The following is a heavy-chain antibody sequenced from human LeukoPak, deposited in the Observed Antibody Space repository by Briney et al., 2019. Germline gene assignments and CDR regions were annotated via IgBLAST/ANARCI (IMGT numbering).Heavy chain of an antibody. CDR3: ARGSTARYYYDSSGYYRGAVDY. CDR1: GYTFTSYG. CDR2: ISAYNGNT. D-gene: IGHD3-22*01. V-gene: IGHV1-18*01. J-gene: IGHJ4*02. Sequence: GASVKVSCKASGYTFTSYGISWVRQAPGQGLEWMGWISAYNGNTNYAQKLQGRVTMTTDTSTSTAYMELRSLRSDDTAVYYCARGSTARYYYDSSGYYRGAVDYWGQGTLATVSS.